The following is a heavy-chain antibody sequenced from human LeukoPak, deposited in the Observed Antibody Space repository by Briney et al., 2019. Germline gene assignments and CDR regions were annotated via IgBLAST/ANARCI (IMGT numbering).Heavy chain of an antibody. Sequence: PGGSLRLSCACSGFPFSNYWMAWVRQAPGKGLEWVANMKEDGGEINYVDSVKGRFTISRDNAKNSLDLQMNSLRVDDTAVYYCVRDRGYSTFDYWGQGTLVIVSS. CDR1: GFPFSNYW. D-gene: IGHD4-23*01. CDR3: VRDRGYSTFDY. CDR2: MKEDGGEI. J-gene: IGHJ4*02. V-gene: IGHV3-7*01.